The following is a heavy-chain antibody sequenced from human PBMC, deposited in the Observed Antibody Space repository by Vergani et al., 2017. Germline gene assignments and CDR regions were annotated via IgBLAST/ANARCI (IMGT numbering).Heavy chain of an antibody. CDR1: GFSLNTRGVS. Sequence: KESGPTLVKPTQTLTLTCTFSGFSLNTRGVSVAWIRQPPGKGLEWIGYIYYSGSTNYNPSLKSRVTISVDTSKNQFSLKLSSVTAADTAVYYCASHIVVVPAAYWADAFDIWGQGTMVTVSS. CDR3: ASHIVVVPAAYWADAFDI. CDR2: IYYSGST. V-gene: IGHV4-61*08. D-gene: IGHD2-2*01. J-gene: IGHJ3*02.